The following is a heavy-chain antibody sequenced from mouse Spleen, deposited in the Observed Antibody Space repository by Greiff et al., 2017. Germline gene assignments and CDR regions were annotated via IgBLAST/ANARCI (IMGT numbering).Heavy chain of an antibody. CDR1: GFSLTSYG. Sequence: QVQLQQSGPGLVAPSQSLSITCTVSGFSLTSYGVHWVRQPPGKGLEWLGVIWAGGSTNYNSALMSRLSISKDNSKSQVFLKMNSLQTDDTAMYYCARVRYGSSYWYFDVWGAGTTVTVSS. CDR3: ARVRYGSSYWYFDV. D-gene: IGHD1-1*01. CDR2: IWAGGST. J-gene: IGHJ1*01. V-gene: IGHV2-9*02.